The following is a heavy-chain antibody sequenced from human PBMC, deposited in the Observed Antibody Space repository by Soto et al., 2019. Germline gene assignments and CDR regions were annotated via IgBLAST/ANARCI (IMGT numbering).Heavy chain of an antibody. Sequence: QVQLVQSGAEVKKPGSSVKVSCKASGGTFSSYAISWVRQAPGQGLEWMGGIIPIFGTANYAQKFQGRVTITADKSTSTAYMELSSLRSEDTAVYYCARFGGACSGGSCYRWFDPWGQGTLVTVSS. CDR2: IIPIFGTA. CDR3: ARFGGACSGGSCYRWFDP. CDR1: GGTFSSYA. V-gene: IGHV1-69*06. J-gene: IGHJ5*02. D-gene: IGHD2-15*01.